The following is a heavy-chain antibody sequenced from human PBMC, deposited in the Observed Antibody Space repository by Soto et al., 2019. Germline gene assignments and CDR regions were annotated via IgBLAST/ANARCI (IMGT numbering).Heavy chain of an antibody. CDR1: GFTFSSYS. V-gene: IGHV3-21*01. CDR2: ISSSSSYI. J-gene: IGHJ6*03. D-gene: IGHD3-9*01. Sequence: VGSLRLSCAASGFTFSSYSMNWVRQAPGKGLEWVSSISSSSSYIYYADSVKGRFTISRDNAKNSLYLQMNSLRAEDTAVYYCARDLRLYYDILTGPIDVWGKGTTVTVSS. CDR3: ARDLRLYYDILTGPIDV.